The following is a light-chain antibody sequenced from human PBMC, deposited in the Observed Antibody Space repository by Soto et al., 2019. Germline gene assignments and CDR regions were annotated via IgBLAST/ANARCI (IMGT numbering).Light chain of an antibody. CDR2: GAS. CDR3: QQYGTSRA. CDR1: QSVSRSY. J-gene: IGKJ1*01. Sequence: EIVLTQSPGTLSLSPGEKATLSCRASQSVSRSYLAWYQQKPGQAPRLLIYGASSRATGIPDRFSGSGSGTDFTLTINRLEPEDFAVYYCQQYGTSRAFDQGTKV. V-gene: IGKV3-20*01.